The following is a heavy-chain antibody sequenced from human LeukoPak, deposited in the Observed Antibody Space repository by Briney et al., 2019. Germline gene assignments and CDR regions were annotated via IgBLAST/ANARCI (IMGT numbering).Heavy chain of an antibody. Sequence: GGSLRLSCAASGFTFSSYAMSWVRQAPGKGLEWVSGISGSGGSTYYADSVKGQFTISRDNSKNTLYLQMNSLRAEDTAVYYCARHITMVRGVIKRPDWFFDLWGRGTLVTVSS. CDR3: ARHITMVRGVIKRPDWFFDL. CDR2: ISGSGGST. V-gene: IGHV3-23*01. D-gene: IGHD3-10*01. CDR1: GFTFSSYA. J-gene: IGHJ2*01.